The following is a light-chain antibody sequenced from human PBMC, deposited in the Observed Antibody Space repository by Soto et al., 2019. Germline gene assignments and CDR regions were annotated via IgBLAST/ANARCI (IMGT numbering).Light chain of an antibody. J-gene: IGKJ1*01. CDR1: QSTSSY. Sequence: DIQGTQCPGSRSWSLGGIVSITCRASQSTSSYLAWYQQKPGKAPKLLIYQASSLENGVPSRFSGSGSGTEFSLTISSLQTDDFATYYCQQYSSHSTFGQGTKVDIK. CDR2: QAS. CDR3: QQYSSHST. V-gene: IGKV1-5*03.